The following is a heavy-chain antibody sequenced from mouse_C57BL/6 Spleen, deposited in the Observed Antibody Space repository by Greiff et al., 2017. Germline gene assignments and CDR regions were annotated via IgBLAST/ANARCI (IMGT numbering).Heavy chain of an antibody. Sequence: VQLVESGPGLVQPSQSLSITCTVSGFSLTSYGVHWVRQPPGKGLEWLGVIWSGGSTDYNAAFIFRLSISKDNSKSQVFFNMNSLQADDTAIDYCAKGVLPYWYFDVWGTGTTVTVSS. CDR2: IWSGGST. V-gene: IGHV2-4*01. J-gene: IGHJ1*03. CDR3: AKGVLPYWYFDV. CDR1: GFSLTSYG. D-gene: IGHD5-5*01.